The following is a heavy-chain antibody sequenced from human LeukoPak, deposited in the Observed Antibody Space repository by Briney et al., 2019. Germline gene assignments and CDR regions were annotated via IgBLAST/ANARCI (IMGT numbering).Heavy chain of an antibody. CDR1: GGSISGYY. CDR2: IYTSGST. J-gene: IGHJ4*02. V-gene: IGHV4-4*07. D-gene: IGHD1-26*01. CDR3: AREAVQINSGRYNDY. Sequence: PSETLSLTCTVSGGSISGYYWSWIRQPAGKGLEWIGRIYTSGSTNYNPSLKSRVTMSVDTSKNQFSLKLSSVTAADTAVYYCAREAVQINSGRYNDYWGQGTLVTVSS.